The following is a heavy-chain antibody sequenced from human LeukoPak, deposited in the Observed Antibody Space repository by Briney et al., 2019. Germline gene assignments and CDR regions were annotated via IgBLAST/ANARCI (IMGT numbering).Heavy chain of an antibody. J-gene: IGHJ4*02. CDR3: ARVGAPYYYDSSDC. Sequence: ASVKVSCKASGYTFTGYYMHWVRQAPGQGLEWMGWINPNSGGTNYAQKFQGRVTMTRDTSISTAYMELSRLRSDDTAVYYCARVGAPYYYDSSDCWGQGTLVTVSS. CDR1: GYTFTGYY. D-gene: IGHD3-22*01. V-gene: IGHV1-2*02. CDR2: INPNSGGT.